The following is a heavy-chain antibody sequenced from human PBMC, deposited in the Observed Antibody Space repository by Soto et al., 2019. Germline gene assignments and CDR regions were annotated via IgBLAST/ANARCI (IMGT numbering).Heavy chain of an antibody. D-gene: IGHD1-1*01. Sequence: QVHLVQSGAEVKKPGASVKVSCKGSGYAFTTYGITWVRQAPGQGLEWMGWISAHNGNTNYAQKLQGRVTVTRDTSTSTAYMELRSLRSDDTTVYYCTRGRYGDYWGQGALVTVSS. V-gene: IGHV1-18*01. CDR3: TRGRYGDY. CDR1: GYAFTTYG. J-gene: IGHJ4*02. CDR2: ISAHNGNT.